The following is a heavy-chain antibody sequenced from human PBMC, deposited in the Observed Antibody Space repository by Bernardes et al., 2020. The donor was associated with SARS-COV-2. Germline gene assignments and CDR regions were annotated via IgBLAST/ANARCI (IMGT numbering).Heavy chain of an antibody. J-gene: IGHJ1*01. CDR3: ASGCSGGSCYLEYFQH. CDR2: ISAYNGNT. D-gene: IGHD2-15*01. CDR1: GYTFTSYG. Sequence: ASVQVSCKASGYTFTSYGISWVRQAPGQGLEWMGWISAYNGNTHYAQKLQGRVTMTTDTSTSTAYMELRSLRSDATAVYYCASGCSGGSCYLEYFQHWGQGTLVTVSS. V-gene: IGHV1-18*04.